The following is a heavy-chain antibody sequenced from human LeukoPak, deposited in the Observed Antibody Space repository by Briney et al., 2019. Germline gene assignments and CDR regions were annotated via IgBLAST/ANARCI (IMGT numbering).Heavy chain of an antibody. J-gene: IGHJ4*02. CDR2: IYPGDSET. CDR1: GYSLTSYW. CDR3: ARHMDTAMVTGSDY. Sequence: SLMISRQCSGYSLTSYWIGWVRHLPGTSQESMGIIYPGDSETRYRQSFQGQVTISAGKYISTAYLQWSSLKASDTAMYYCARHMDTAMVTGSDYWGQGTLVTVSS. D-gene: IGHD5-18*01. V-gene: IGHV5-51*01.